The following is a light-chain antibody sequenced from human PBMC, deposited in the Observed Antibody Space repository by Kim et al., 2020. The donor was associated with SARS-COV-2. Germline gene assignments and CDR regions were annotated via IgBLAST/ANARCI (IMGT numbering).Light chain of an antibody. V-gene: IGLV4-69*01. Sequence: SVHVHFPPNSRLSTSAIATHQPRPAKDPPYLMKLNIDGNHRKGDGIPDRFSGSNSGAERYLTISSLQSEDEADYYCQTWGTGIPVFGGGTQLTVL. CDR2: LNIDGNH. CDR1: SRLSTSA. CDR3: QTWGTGIPV. J-gene: IGLJ3*02.